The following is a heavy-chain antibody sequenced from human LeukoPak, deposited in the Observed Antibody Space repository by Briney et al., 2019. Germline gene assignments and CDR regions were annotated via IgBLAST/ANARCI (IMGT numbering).Heavy chain of an antibody. Sequence: GGSLRLSCAASGFTFSSYAMNWVRQAPGKGLEWVSAISSSGGSTYYADSVKGRFTISRDNSKNTLYLQMNSLRAEDTAVYYCADGYSGSPGPFDYWGQGTLVTVSS. D-gene: IGHD1-26*01. CDR1: GFTFSSYA. J-gene: IGHJ4*02. V-gene: IGHV3-23*01. CDR2: ISSSGGST. CDR3: ADGYSGSPGPFDY.